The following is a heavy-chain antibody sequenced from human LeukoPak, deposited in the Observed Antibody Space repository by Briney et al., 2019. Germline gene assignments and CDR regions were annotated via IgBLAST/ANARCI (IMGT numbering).Heavy chain of an antibody. CDR1: GGTFSSYT. CDR2: IIPILGIA. V-gene: IGHV1-69*10. Sequence: SVKVSCKASGGTFSSYTISWVRQAPGQGLEWMGRIIPILGIANYAQKFQGRVTITADKSTSTAYMELSSLRSEDTAVYYCARGILYYYDSSGYPNYPYYFDYWGQGTLVTVSS. D-gene: IGHD3-22*01. CDR3: ARGILYYYDSSGYPNYPYYFDY. J-gene: IGHJ4*02.